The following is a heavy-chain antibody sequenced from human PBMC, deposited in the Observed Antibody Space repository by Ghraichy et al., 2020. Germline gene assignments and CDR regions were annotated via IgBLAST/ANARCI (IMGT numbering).Heavy chain of an antibody. J-gene: IGHJ6*02. D-gene: IGHD3-22*01. CDR3: ATDRYYDSSGYGMDV. CDR2: VYYSGNT. V-gene: IGHV4-30-4*01. Sequence: SQTLSLTCTVSDGYISSGDYYWSWIRQPPGKGLEWIGYVYYSGNTYYNPSLKSRLTISVDTSKNQFSLKLSSVTAADTAVYYCATDRYYDSSGYGMDVWGQGTTVTVSS. CDR1: DGYISSGDYY.